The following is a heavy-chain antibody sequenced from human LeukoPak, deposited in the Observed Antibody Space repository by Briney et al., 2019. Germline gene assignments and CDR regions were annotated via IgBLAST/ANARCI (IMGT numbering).Heavy chain of an antibody. CDR1: GGSISSYY. J-gene: IGHJ4*02. CDR2: IYYSGST. D-gene: IGHD4-17*01. Sequence: SETLSLTCTVSGGSISSYYWSWIRQPPGKGLEWIGYIYYSGSTNYNPSLKSRVTMSVDTSKNQFSLKLSSVTAADTAVYYCAREDGDYVNYWGQGTLVTVSS. V-gene: IGHV4-59*12. CDR3: AREDGDYVNY.